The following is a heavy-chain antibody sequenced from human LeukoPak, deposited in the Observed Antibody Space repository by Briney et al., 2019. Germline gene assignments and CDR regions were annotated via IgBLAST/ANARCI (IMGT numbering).Heavy chain of an antibody. J-gene: IGHJ3*02. CDR1: GYSFSTYW. V-gene: IGHV5-51*01. CDR2: IYPDDSDT. Sequence: GESLKISCRGSGYSFSTYWIGWVRQMPGKGLEWMGIIYPDDSDTRYSPSFQGQVTISADKSISTAYLQWSSLKASDTAMYYCARPSRYDYGDSGAFDIWGQGTMVTVSS. D-gene: IGHD4-17*01. CDR3: ARPSRYDYGDSGAFDI.